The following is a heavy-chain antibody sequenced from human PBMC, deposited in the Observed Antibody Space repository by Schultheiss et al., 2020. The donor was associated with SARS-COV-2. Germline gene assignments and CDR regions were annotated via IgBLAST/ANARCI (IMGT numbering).Heavy chain of an antibody. J-gene: IGHJ6*02. CDR2: IYTSGST. Sequence: SETLSLTCAVSGGSISSGNYSWSWIRQPAGKGLEWIGRIYTSGSTNYNPSLKSRVTISVDTSKNQFSLKLSSVTAADTAVYYCAREYYSSSPRSIYYYYYGMDVWGQGTTVTVSS. CDR3: AREYYSSSPRSIYYYYYGMDV. V-gene: IGHV4-61*02. D-gene: IGHD6-6*01. CDR1: GGSISSGNYS.